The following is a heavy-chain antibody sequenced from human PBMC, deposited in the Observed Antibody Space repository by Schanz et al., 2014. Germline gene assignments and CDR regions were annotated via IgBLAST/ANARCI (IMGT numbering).Heavy chain of an antibody. V-gene: IGHV1-18*01. CDR3: ARGGGPEDVFDI. CDR1: GGTFSTYT. J-gene: IGHJ3*02. D-gene: IGHD5-12*01. CDR2: ISPYNGNT. Sequence: QVQLVQSEAEVKKPGSSVKVSCKASGGTFSTYTISWVRQAPGQGLEWMGWISPYNGNTNYAQKLQGRVTMTADTSTSTAYMDLRSLRSDDTAVYYCARGGGPEDVFDIWGQGTILTVSS.